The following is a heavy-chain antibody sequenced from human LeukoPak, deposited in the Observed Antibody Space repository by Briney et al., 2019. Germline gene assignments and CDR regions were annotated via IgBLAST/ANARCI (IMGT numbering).Heavy chain of an antibody. CDR2: ISGSGGST. V-gene: IGHV3-23*01. J-gene: IGHJ3*02. CDR3: ANGKIVPYYDFWSGSPDGAFDI. D-gene: IGHD3-3*01. Sequence: GGSLRLSCAASGFTFSSYAMSWVRQAPGKGLEWVSAISGSGGSTYYAGSVKGRFTISRDNSKNTLYLQMNSLRAEDTAVYYCANGKIVPYYDFWSGSPDGAFDIWGQGTMVTVSS. CDR1: GFTFSSYA.